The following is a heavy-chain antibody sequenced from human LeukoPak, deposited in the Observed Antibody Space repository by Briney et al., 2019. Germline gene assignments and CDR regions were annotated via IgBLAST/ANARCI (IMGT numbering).Heavy chain of an antibody. D-gene: IGHD3-10*01. CDR1: GGTFSIYA. CDR2: IIPIFGTA. J-gene: IGHJ4*02. V-gene: IGHV1-69*13. CDR3: ARDRGGGFGEFLFDY. Sequence: ASVKVSCKASGGTFSIYAISWVRQAPGQGLEWMGGIIPIFGTANYAQKFQGRVTITADESTSTAYMELSSLRSEDTAVYCCARDRGGGFGEFLFDYWGQGTLVTVSS.